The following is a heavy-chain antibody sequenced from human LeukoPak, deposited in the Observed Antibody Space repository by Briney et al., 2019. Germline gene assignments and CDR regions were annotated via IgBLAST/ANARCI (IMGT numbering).Heavy chain of an antibody. CDR1: GFTVSSNY. D-gene: IGHD5-18*01. J-gene: IGHJ4*02. V-gene: IGHV3-53*01. Sequence: GGSLRLSRAASGFTVSSNYMSWVRQAPGKGLEWVSVIYSGGSTYYADSVKGRFTISRDNSKNTLYLQMNSLRAEDTAVYYCARETDSYGYYFGYWGQGTLVTVSS. CDR3: ARETDSYGYYFGY. CDR2: IYSGGST.